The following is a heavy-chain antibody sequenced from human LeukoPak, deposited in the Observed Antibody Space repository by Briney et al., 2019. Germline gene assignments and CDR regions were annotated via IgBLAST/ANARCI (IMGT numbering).Heavy chain of an antibody. CDR2: ISYDGSNK. D-gene: IGHD3-10*01. J-gene: IGHJ3*02. CDR3: ARFGVPGAFDI. V-gene: IGHV3-30-3*01. CDR1: GFTFSSYA. Sequence: PGRSLRLSCAASGFTFSSYAMHWVRQAPGKGLEWVAVISYDGSNKYYADSVKCRFTISRDNSKNTLYLQMNSLRAEDTAVYYCARFGVPGAFDIWGQGTMVTVSS.